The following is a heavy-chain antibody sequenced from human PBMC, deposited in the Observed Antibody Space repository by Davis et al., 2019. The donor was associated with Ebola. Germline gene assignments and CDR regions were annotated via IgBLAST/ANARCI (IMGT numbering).Heavy chain of an antibody. CDR1: GGSISSYY. CDR3: ARVSYYYYGMDV. Sequence: SETLSLTCTVSGGSISSYYWSWIRQPPGKGLEWIGYFYYSGSTNYNPSLKSRVTISVDTSKNQFSLKLSSVTAADTAVYYCARVSYYYYGMDVWGKGTTVTVSS. V-gene: IGHV4-59*01. J-gene: IGHJ6*04. CDR2: FYYSGST.